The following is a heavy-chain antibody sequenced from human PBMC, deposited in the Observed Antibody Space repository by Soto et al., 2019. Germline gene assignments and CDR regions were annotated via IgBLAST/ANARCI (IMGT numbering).Heavy chain of an antibody. J-gene: IGHJ4*02. Sequence: SETLSLTCTVSGGSISSGGYYWSWIRQHPGKGLEWIGYIYYSGSTYYNPSLKSRVTISVDTSKNQFSLKLSSVTAADTAVYYCARVRASFGDPMITFGGVMDYWGQGTLVTVSS. CDR1: GGSISSGGYY. V-gene: IGHV4-31*03. D-gene: IGHD3-16*01. CDR2: IYYSGST. CDR3: ARVRASFGDPMITFGGVMDY.